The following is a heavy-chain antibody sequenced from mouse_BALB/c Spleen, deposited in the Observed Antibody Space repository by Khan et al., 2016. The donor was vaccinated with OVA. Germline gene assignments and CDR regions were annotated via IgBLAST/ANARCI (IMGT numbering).Heavy chain of an antibody. D-gene: IGHD2-14*01. CDR1: GYTFTTYT. CDR3: VREGADYRYDGWFAY. V-gene: IGHV1-4*01. J-gene: IGHJ3*01. Sequence: QMQLEESGAELARPGASVKMSCKASGYTFTTYTIHWVKQRPGQGLEWIGYIIPSNDYTNYNQKFKDRATLTANKSSSTALMQLSSLTSEDSAVCYCVREGADYRYDGWFAYWGQGTLVTVSA. CDR2: IIPSNDYT.